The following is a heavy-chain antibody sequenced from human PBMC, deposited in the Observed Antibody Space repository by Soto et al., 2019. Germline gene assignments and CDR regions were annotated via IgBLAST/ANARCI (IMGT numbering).Heavy chain of an antibody. J-gene: IGHJ5*02. Sequence: GESLKISCKGSGYSFTSYWIGWVRQMPGKGLEWMGIIYPGDSDTRYSPSIQGQVTISADKSISTAYLQWSSLKASDTAMYYCARGTAAAAYWFDPSGQGTLVTVSS. V-gene: IGHV5-51*01. CDR2: IYPGDSDT. D-gene: IGHD6-13*01. CDR3: ARGTAAAAYWFDP. CDR1: GYSFTSYW.